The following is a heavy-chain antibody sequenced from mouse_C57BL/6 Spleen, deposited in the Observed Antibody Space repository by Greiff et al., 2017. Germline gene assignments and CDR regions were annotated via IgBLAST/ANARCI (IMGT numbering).Heavy chain of an antibody. D-gene: IGHD1-1*01. Sequence: EVQLVESGAELVKPGASVKLSCTASGFNIKDYYMHWVKQRTEQGLEWIGRIDPEDGETKYAPKFQGKATITADTSSNTAYLQLSSLTSEDTAVYYCARSHYYGSSYVGYFDYWGQGTTLTVSS. CDR1: GFNIKDYY. CDR3: ARSHYYGSSYVGYFDY. CDR2: IDPEDGET. V-gene: IGHV14-2*01. J-gene: IGHJ2*01.